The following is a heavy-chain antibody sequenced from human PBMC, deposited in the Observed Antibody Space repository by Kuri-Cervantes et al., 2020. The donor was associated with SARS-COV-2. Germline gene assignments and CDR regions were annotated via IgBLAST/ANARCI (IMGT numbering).Heavy chain of an antibody. J-gene: IGHJ4*02. CDR3: TTLRGSRY. D-gene: IGHD5-12*01. V-gene: IGHV3-30*03. CDR1: GFTFSSYG. CDR2: ISYDGSNK. Sequence: GESLKISCAASGFTFSSYGMHWVRQAPGKGLEWVAVISYDGSNKYYADSVKGRFTISRDNSKNTLYLQMNSLKTEDTAVYYCTTLRGSRYWGQGTLVTVSS.